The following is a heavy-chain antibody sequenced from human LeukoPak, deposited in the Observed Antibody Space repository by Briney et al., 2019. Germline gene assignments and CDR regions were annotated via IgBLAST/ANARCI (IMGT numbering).Heavy chain of an antibody. CDR3: ARGGDSSGYSEDYFDY. D-gene: IGHD3-22*01. Sequence: GASVKVSCKASGYTFTSYVMYWVRQAPGQRLGWMGWINAGNGNTKYSQKFQGRVTITRDTSASTAYMELSSLRSEDTAVYYCARGGDSSGYSEDYFDYWGQGTLVTVSS. CDR2: INAGNGNT. CDR1: GYTFTSYV. V-gene: IGHV1-3*01. J-gene: IGHJ4*02.